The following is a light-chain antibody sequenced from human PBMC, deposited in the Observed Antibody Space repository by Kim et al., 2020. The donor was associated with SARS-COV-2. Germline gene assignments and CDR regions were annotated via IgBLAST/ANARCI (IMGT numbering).Light chain of an antibody. CDR2: AAS. V-gene: IGKV1-9*01. Sequence: ASVGDRVTLACRASQGISSYLAWYQQKPGEAPKLLIYAASTLQSGVPSRFSGSGSGTEFALTISSRQPDDVATYYCQQLNSYLFTFGPGTKVDIK. CDR1: QGISSY. J-gene: IGKJ3*01. CDR3: QQLNSYLFT.